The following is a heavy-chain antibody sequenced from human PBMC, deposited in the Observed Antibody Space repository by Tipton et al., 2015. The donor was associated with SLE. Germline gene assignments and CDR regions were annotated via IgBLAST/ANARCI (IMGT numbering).Heavy chain of an antibody. CDR1: GDSVSSNSAA. CDR3: ARSGGLCCYGSRSYSSYFDY. J-gene: IGHJ4*02. Sequence: GLVKPSQTLSLTCAISGDSVSSNSAAWNWIRQSPSRGLEWLGRTYYRSKWYNYYAVSVKSRITINPDTSKNQFSLQVNSVTPEDTGVYDCARSGGLCCYGSRSYSSYFDYWGQATLVTVSS. D-gene: IGHD3-10*01. V-gene: IGHV6-1*01. CDR2: TYYRSKWYN.